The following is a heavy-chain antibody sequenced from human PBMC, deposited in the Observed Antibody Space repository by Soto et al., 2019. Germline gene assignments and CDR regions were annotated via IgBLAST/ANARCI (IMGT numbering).Heavy chain of an antibody. CDR3: ARSGARGAGPSYYYYYGMDV. V-gene: IGHV4-39*01. Sequence: PSETLSLTCTVSGGSISSSSYYWGWIRQPPGKGLEWIGSIYYSGSTYYNPSLKSRVTISVDTSKNQFSLKLSSVTAADTAVYYCARSGARGAGPSYYYYYGMDVWGQGTTVTVSS. CDR1: GGSISSSSYY. CDR2: IYYSGST. J-gene: IGHJ6*02. D-gene: IGHD1-1*01.